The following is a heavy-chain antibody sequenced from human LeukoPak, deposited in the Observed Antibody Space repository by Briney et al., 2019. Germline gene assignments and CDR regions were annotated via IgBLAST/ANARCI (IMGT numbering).Heavy chain of an antibody. D-gene: IGHD6-19*01. CDR2: ISSSSSYI. Sequence: GGSLRLSCAASGFTFSSYSMNWVRQAPGKGLEWVSSISSSSSYIYYADSVKGRFTISRDNAKNSLYLQMNSLRAEDTAAYYCARDRDSSGWFDYWGQGTLVTVSS. CDR1: GFTFSSYS. J-gene: IGHJ4*02. V-gene: IGHV3-21*01. CDR3: ARDRDSSGWFDY.